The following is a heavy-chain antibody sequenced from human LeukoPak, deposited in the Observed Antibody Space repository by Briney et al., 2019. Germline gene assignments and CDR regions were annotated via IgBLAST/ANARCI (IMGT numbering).Heavy chain of an antibody. CDR1: GYTFTSYG. D-gene: IGHD3-9*01. J-gene: IGHJ4*02. CDR2: INTNTGNP. CDR3: ARVGILTGYYDFDY. Sequence: ASVKVSCKASGYTFTSYGISWVRQAPGQGLEWMGWINTNTGNPTYAQGFTGRFVFSLNTSVSTAYLQISSLKAEDTAVYYCARVGILTGYYDFDYWGQGTLVTVSS. V-gene: IGHV7-4-1*02.